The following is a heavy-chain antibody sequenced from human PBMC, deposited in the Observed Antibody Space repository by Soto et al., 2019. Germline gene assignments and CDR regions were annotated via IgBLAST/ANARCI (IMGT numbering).Heavy chain of an antibody. D-gene: IGHD6-6*01. CDR2: ISSSGSTI. CDR3: ARSADQYSSSSSYYYGMDI. V-gene: IGHV3-11*01. CDR1: GFTFSDYY. J-gene: IGHJ6*02. Sequence: GGSLRLSCAASGFTFSDYYMSWIRQAPGKGLEWVSYISSSGSTIYYADSVKGRFTISRDNAKNSLYLQMNSLRAEDTAVYYCARSADQYSSSSSYYYGMDIWGQGTTVTVSS.